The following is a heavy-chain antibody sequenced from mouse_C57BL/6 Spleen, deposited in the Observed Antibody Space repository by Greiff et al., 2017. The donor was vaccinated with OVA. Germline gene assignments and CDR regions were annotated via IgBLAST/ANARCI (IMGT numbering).Heavy chain of an antibody. V-gene: IGHV1-64*01. D-gene: IGHD2-1*01. CDR3: ARDYGNYVPGFDY. CDR2: IHPTSGST. CDR1: GYTFTSYW. Sequence: QVQLQQPGAELVKPGASVKLSCKASGYTFTSYWMHWVKQRPGQGLEWIGMIHPTSGSTNYNEKFKSKATLTVDKSSSTAYMQLSSLTSEDSAVYYCARDYGNYVPGFDYWGQGTTLTVSS. J-gene: IGHJ2*01.